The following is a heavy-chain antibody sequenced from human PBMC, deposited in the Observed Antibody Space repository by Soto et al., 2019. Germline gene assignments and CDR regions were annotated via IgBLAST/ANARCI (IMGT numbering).Heavy chain of an antibody. CDR3: ARWSTHDPPFS. V-gene: IGHV3-33*01. CDR2: IWYDGSNK. J-gene: IGHJ4*02. CDR1: GFTFSSYG. Sequence: GGSLRLSCAASGFTFSSYGMHWVRQAPGKGLEWVAVIWYDGSNKYYADSVKGRFTISRDNSKNTLYLQMNSLRAEDTAVYYCARWSTHDPPFSWGQGTLVTVSS. D-gene: IGHD1-1*01.